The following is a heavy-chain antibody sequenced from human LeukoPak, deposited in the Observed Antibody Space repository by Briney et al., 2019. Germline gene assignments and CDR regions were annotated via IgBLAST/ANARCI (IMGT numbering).Heavy chain of an antibody. CDR1: EFTFSSYS. Sequence: GGSLRLSCAGSEFTFSSYSMHWVRQAPGKGLEWVSSISGSSDDIYYADSVKGRFTISRDNAKNSLYLQMNSLRAEDTAVYYCAELGITMIGGVWGKGTTVTISS. D-gene: IGHD3-10*02. J-gene: IGHJ6*04. CDR2: ISGSSDDI. CDR3: AELGITMIGGV. V-gene: IGHV3-21*01.